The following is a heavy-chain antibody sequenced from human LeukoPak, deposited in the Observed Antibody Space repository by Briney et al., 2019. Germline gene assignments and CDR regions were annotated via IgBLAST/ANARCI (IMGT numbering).Heavy chain of an antibody. Sequence: GGSLRLSCAASGFTFSNYGMTWVRQAPGKGLEWVSGISGSGGTTYDADSVKGRFTVSRNNSKNILYLQMNSLRADDTAVYLCAKTQGYFDYWGQGTLVTVSS. CDR1: GFTFSNYG. J-gene: IGHJ4*02. V-gene: IGHV3-23*01. CDR3: AKTQGYFDY. CDR2: ISGSGGTT.